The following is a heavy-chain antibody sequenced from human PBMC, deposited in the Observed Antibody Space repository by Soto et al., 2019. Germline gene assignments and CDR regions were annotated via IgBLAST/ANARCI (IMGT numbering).Heavy chain of an antibody. CDR3: AREEQVFDY. D-gene: IGHD1-1*01. Sequence: GGSLRLSCAASGFTFSTYAMNWVRQAPGKGLEWVSGISGSGDSTYYADSVKGRFTVSRDNSKNTLYLQMNSLRAADTAVYYCAREEQVFDYWGQGTLVTVSS. CDR1: GFTFSTYA. CDR2: ISGSGDST. J-gene: IGHJ4*02. V-gene: IGHV3-23*01.